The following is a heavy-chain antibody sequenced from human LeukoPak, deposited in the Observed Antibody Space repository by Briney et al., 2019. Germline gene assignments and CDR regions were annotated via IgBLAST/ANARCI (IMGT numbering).Heavy chain of an antibody. D-gene: IGHD2-15*01. CDR2: IYSGGST. V-gene: IGHV3-66*02. Sequence: GGSLRLSCAASGFTVSSNYMSWVRQAPGKGLEWVSVIYSGGSTYYADSVKGRFTISRDNSKNTLYLQMNSLRAEDTAVYYCAKVVQYCSGGSCHFYYYYMDVWGKGTTVTISS. CDR3: AKVVQYCSGGSCHFYYYYMDV. CDR1: GFTVSSNY. J-gene: IGHJ6*03.